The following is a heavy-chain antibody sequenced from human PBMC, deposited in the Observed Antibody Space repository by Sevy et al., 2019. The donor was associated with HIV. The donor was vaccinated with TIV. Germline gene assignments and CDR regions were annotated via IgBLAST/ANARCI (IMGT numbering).Heavy chain of an antibody. CDR1: GGSISSYY. V-gene: IGHV4-59*01. CDR3: ARALGDDYDSSGFDY. J-gene: IGHJ4*01. Sequence: SETLSLTCTVSGGSISSYYWSWIRQPPGKGLEWIGYIYYSGSTNYNPSLKSRVTISVDTSKNQFSLKLSSVTAADTAVYYCARALGDDYDSSGFDYWGHGTLVTVSS. D-gene: IGHD3-22*01. CDR2: IYYSGST.